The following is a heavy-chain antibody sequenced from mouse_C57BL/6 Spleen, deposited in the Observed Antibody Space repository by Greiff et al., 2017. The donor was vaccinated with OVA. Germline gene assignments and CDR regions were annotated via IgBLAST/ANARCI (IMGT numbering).Heavy chain of an antibody. V-gene: IGHV1-64*01. Sequence: QVQLQQPGAELVKPGASVKLSCKASGYTFTSYWMHWVKQRPGQGLEWIGMIHPNSGSTNYNEKFKSKATLTVDKSSSTAYMQLSSLTSEDSAVYYCAREWYYYGSSFDYWGQGTTLTVSS. J-gene: IGHJ2*01. CDR3: AREWYYYGSSFDY. CDR2: IHPNSGST. D-gene: IGHD1-1*01. CDR1: GYTFTSYW.